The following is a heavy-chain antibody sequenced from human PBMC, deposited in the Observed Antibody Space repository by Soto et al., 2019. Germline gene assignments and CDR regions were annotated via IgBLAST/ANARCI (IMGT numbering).Heavy chain of an antibody. V-gene: IGHV4-31*03. Sequence: QVQLQESGPGLVKPSQTLSLTCTVSGGSISSGGYYWSWIRQHPGKGLEWIGYIYYSGSTYYNPSLKSRVTISVDTSKNQFSLKLSSVTAADTAVYYCARDRRVAVAGTGYYYYYGMDVWGQGTTVTVSS. CDR3: ARDRRVAVAGTGYYYYYGMDV. D-gene: IGHD6-19*01. CDR1: GGSISSGGYY. CDR2: IYYSGST. J-gene: IGHJ6*02.